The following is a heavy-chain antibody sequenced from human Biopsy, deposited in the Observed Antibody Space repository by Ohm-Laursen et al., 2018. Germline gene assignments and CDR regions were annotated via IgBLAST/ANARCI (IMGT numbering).Heavy chain of an antibody. CDR1: GFTFSSHA. CDR3: ARDLYDFCGGCPFDP. D-gene: IGHD3-3*01. Sequence: SLRLSCAASGFTFSSHAMSWVRQAPGRALECVSVINGSGGSTYYADPVKGRFTISRDNSKNTLYLQMNSLRAEDTAMYYCARDLYDFCGGCPFDPWGQGTLVTVS. J-gene: IGHJ5*02. V-gene: IGHV3-23*01. CDR2: INGSGGST.